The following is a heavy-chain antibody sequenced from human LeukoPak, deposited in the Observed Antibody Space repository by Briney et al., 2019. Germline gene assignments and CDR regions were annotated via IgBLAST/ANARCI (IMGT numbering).Heavy chain of an antibody. V-gene: IGHV4-34*01. CDR1: GGSFSGYY. D-gene: IGHD6-13*01. J-gene: IGHJ4*02. CDR2: INHSGST. CDR3: AREQAIAAAGVYYFDY. Sequence: KTSETLSLTCAVYGGSFSGYYWSWLRQPPGKGLEWIGEINHSGSTNYNPSLKSRVTISVDTSKNQFSLKLSSVTAADTAVYYCAREQAIAAAGVYYFDYWGQGTLVTVSS.